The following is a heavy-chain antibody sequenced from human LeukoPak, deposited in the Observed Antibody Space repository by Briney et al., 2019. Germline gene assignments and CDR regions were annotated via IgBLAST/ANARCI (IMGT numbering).Heavy chain of an antibody. CDR2: FDPEDGET. Sequence: GASVKVSCKVSGYTLTELSMHWVRQAPGKGLEWMGGFDPEDGETIYAQKFQGRVTMTEDTSTDTAYMQLSSLRSEDTAVYYCATDRVWFGEPDFDYWGQGTLVTVSS. CDR1: GYTLTELS. J-gene: IGHJ4*02. CDR3: ATDRVWFGEPDFDY. D-gene: IGHD3-10*01. V-gene: IGHV1-24*01.